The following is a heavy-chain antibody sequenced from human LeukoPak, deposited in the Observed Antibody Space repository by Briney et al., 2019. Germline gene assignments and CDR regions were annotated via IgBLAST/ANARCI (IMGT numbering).Heavy chain of an antibody. V-gene: IGHV1-69*06. D-gene: IGHD5-12*01. CDR2: VIPTFGSS. Sequence: ASVKVSCKASGGGFGNYGITWVRQALGQGLEWVGGVIPTFGSSNYAPKFQGRVTITADRSTTTAYMELRSLTSEDTAVYYCARVKGETAPTISNYYYYMDVWDKGTTVTVSS. CDR1: GGGFGNYG. J-gene: IGHJ6*03. CDR3: ARVKGETAPTISNYYYYMDV.